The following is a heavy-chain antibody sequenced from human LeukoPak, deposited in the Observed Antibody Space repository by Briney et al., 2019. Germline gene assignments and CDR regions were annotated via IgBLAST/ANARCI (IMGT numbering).Heavy chain of an antibody. D-gene: IGHD6-13*01. V-gene: IGHV3-53*01. CDR1: GFTVSSNY. J-gene: IGHJ4*02. CDR2: IYSGGST. CDR3: AKDRGSWFALFDS. Sequence: PGGSLRLSCAVSGFTVSSNYMSWVRQAPGKGLEWVSVIYSGGSTYYADSVKGRFTISRDNSKSTLFLHMNSLRAEDTAVYYCAKDRGSWFALFDSWGQGTLVTVSS.